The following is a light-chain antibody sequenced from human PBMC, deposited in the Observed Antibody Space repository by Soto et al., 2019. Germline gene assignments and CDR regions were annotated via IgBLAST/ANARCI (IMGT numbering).Light chain of an antibody. Sequence: EIVLSQSPTPQSVSPGERVTLSCRASQSLYTNLAWYQQKPGQAPRVLIYGASTMPTGIPARFTGIGSGTEFTLTISSLQSEDFAVYYCQQDNQWPITFGQGTRLEIK. V-gene: IGKV3-15*01. CDR2: GAS. CDR1: QSLYTN. J-gene: IGKJ5*01. CDR3: QQDNQWPIT.